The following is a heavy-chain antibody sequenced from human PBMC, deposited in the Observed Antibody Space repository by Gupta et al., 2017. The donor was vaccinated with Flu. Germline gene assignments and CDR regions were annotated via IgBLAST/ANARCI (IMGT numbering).Heavy chain of an antibody. J-gene: IGHJ5*02. V-gene: IGHV4-59*10. Sequence: STDWSWIRQPAGKGLEWVGRIYTNGTTNYNPSLKSRVTMSVDTSKNQFSLKLTSVTAADTAVYYCARADIKMGWFDPWGQGTLVIVSS. CDR1: STD. CDR2: IYTNGTT. D-gene: IGHD2-15*01. CDR3: ARADIKMGWFDP.